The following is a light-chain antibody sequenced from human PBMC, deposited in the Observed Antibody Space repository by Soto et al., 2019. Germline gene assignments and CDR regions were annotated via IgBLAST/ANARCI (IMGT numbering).Light chain of an antibody. J-gene: IGLJ2*01. CDR3: SSYTAASSLDVV. CDR2: DVT. Sequence: QSVLTQPASVSGSPRQSITISCTGTSSDGDYVSWYQQHPGKAPKLIISDVTNRPSGVSNRFSGSKSDYTASLTISGLQAEDEADYYCSSYTAASSLDVVFGGGTKLTVL. V-gene: IGLV2-14*03. CDR1: SSDGDY.